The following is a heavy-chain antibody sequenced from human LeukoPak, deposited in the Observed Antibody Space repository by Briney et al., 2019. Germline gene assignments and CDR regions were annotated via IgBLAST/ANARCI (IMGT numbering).Heavy chain of an antibody. CDR3: AKADGDPRAGDYYFDY. J-gene: IGHJ4*02. D-gene: IGHD3-16*01. CDR2: ISWNSGSI. CDR1: GFTFDDYA. V-gene: IGHV3-9*03. Sequence: GGSLRLSCAASGFTFDDYAMHWVRQAPGKGLEWVSGISWNSGSIGHADSVKGRFTISRDNAKNSLYLQMNRLRAEDMALYYCAKADGDPRAGDYYFDYWGQGTLVTVSS.